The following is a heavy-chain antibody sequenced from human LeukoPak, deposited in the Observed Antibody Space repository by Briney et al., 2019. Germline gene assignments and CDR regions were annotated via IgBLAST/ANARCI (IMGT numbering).Heavy chain of an antibody. CDR2: IIPILGTA. Sequence: ASVKVSCKASGGTFSSYAISWVRQAPGQGLEWMGGIIPILGTANYPQKFQGRVRITTDESMRTAYMELSSLRSEDTAVYYCARQNGGGYSGYAELGHFDYWGQGTLVTVSS. CDR3: ARQNGGGYSGYAELGHFDY. V-gene: IGHV1-69*05. D-gene: IGHD5-12*01. CDR1: GGTFSSYA. J-gene: IGHJ4*02.